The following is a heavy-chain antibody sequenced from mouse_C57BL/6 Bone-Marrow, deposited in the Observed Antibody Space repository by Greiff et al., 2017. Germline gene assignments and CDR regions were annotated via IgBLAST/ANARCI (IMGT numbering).Heavy chain of an antibody. Sequence: QVHVKQPGAELVKPGASVKLSCKASGYTFTSYWMHWVKQRPGQGLEWIGNIYPSDSETHYNQKFKDKATLTVDKSASTAYMQLSSLTSEDSAVYYCARGGNYWGQGTTLTVSS. CDR2: IYPSDSET. CDR1: GYTFTSYW. V-gene: IGHV1-61*01. D-gene: IGHD1-1*02. J-gene: IGHJ2*01. CDR3: ARGGNY.